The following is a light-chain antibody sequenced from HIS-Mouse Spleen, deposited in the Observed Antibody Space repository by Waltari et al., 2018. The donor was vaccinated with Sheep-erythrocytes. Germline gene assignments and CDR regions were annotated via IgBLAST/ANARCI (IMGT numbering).Light chain of an antibody. CDR3: CSYAGSSTPWV. CDR2: EGS. CDR1: SSDVGIYNL. J-gene: IGLJ3*02. V-gene: IGLV2-23*01. Sequence: QSALTQPASVSGSPGQSITISCTGTSSDVGIYNLVSWYQPHPVKAPKLMIYEGSKRPSGVSNRFSGSKSGNTASLTISGLQAEDEADYYCCSYAGSSTPWVFGGGTKLTVL.